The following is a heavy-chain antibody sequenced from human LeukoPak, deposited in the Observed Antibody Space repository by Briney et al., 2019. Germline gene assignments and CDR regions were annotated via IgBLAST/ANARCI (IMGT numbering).Heavy chain of an antibody. D-gene: IGHD1-26*01. Sequence: PSETLSLTCSVSGGSISTYYWSWIRQPPGKGLEWIGYIYYSGRTSYNPSLKSRVTISVDTSKNQFSLKLSSVTAADTAVYYCARGGNYWPQWWFDPWGRGTLVSVSS. CDR2: IYYSGRT. J-gene: IGHJ5*02. CDR3: ARGGNYWPQWWFDP. V-gene: IGHV4-59*12. CDR1: GGSISTYY.